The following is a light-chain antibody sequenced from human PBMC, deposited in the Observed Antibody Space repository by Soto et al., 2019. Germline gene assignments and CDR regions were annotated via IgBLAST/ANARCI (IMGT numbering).Light chain of an antibody. CDR1: QSVSTN. J-gene: IGKJ2*01. CDR2: GAS. V-gene: IGKV3-15*01. Sequence: EIVMTQSPATLSVSPGETVTLSCRASQSVSTNSAWYQQRPGQAPRLLIYGASTRATGIPARFSGSGSGTEFTLTISSLQSEDFAVYYCQQYNNWPPYTFGQGTKLEIK. CDR3: QQYNNWPPYT.